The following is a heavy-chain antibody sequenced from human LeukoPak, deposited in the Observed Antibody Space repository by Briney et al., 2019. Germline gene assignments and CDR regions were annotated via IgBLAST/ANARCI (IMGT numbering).Heavy chain of an antibody. CDR2: ISGVVDAT. V-gene: IGHV3-23*01. D-gene: IGHD3-10*02. CDR1: DFTFSTYA. CDR3: AELGITMIGGV. J-gene: IGHJ6*04. Sequence: GGSLRLSCTTSDFTFSTYAMSWVRPAPGKGLEWVSTISGVVDATYYADSVKGRFTISRDNAKNSLYLQMNSLRAEDTAVYYCAELGITMIGGVWGKGTTVTISS.